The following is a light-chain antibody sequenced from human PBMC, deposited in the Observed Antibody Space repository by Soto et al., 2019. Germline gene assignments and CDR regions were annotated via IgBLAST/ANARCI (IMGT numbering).Light chain of an antibody. CDR3: QQYYSYPIT. V-gene: IGKV1-8*01. CDR1: QGISSY. J-gene: IGKJ3*01. Sequence: AIRMTQSPSSFSASTGDRVTITCRASQGISSYLAWYQQKPGKAPKLLIYDASTLQSGVPSRFSGSGSGTAFTLTISCLQSEDFATYYCQQYYSYPITFGPGTKVYIK. CDR2: DAS.